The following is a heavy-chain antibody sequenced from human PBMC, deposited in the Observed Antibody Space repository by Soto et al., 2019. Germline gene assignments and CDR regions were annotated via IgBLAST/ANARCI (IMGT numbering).Heavy chain of an antibody. Sequence: SETLSLTCTVSGGSISSSSYYWGWIRQPPGKGLEWIGSIYYSGSTYYNPSLKSRVTISVDTSKNQFSLKLSSVTAADTAVYYCARHRTVTTLTNSNHYYYYYGMDVWGQGTTVTVSS. CDR2: IYYSGST. CDR3: ARHRTVTTLTNSNHYYYYYGMDV. D-gene: IGHD4-4*01. V-gene: IGHV4-39*01. J-gene: IGHJ6*02. CDR1: GGSISSSSYY.